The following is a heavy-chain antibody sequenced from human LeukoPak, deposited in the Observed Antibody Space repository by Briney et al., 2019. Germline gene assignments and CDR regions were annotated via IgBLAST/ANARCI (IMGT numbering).Heavy chain of an antibody. V-gene: IGHV3-23*01. D-gene: IGHD6-13*01. J-gene: IGHJ4*02. CDR3: AKGPAAVEIAAAALVDY. CDR1: GFTFSSYA. CDR2: ISGSGGST. Sequence: GGSLRLSCAASGFTFSSYAMSWVRQAPGKGLEWVSAISGSGGSTYYADSVKGRFTISRDNSKNTLYLQMNSLRAEDTAVYYCAKGPAAVEIAAAALVDYWGQGTLVTVSS.